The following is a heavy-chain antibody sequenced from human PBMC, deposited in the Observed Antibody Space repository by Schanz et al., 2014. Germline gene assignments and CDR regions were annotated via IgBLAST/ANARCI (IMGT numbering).Heavy chain of an antibody. CDR2: MSYDGSIK. J-gene: IGHJ4*02. CDR3: AKQIHYDILTVTRN. Sequence: QVQLVESGGGVVQPGRSLRLSCAAYGFTFSSYGMHWVRQAPGKGLEWVAAMSYDGSIKYYGDSVKGRFTISRDNSKNTLYLHMNTLRSEDTAVYYCAKQIHYDILTVTRNWGQGTLVTVSS. CDR1: GFTFSSYG. V-gene: IGHV3-30*18. D-gene: IGHD3-9*01.